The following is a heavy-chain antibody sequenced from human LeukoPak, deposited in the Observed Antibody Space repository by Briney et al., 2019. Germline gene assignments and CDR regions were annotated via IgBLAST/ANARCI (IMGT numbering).Heavy chain of an antibody. CDR1: GFTFSSYI. CDR2: ISSSSSYI. Sequence: GGSLRLSRAASGFTFSSYIMNWVRQAPGKGLEWVSSISSSSSYIYYADSVKGRFTISRDNAKNSLYLQMNSLRAEDTAVYYCARYYYDSSGQRDYFDYWGQGTLVTVSS. D-gene: IGHD3-22*01. V-gene: IGHV3-21*01. CDR3: ARYYYDSSGQRDYFDY. J-gene: IGHJ4*02.